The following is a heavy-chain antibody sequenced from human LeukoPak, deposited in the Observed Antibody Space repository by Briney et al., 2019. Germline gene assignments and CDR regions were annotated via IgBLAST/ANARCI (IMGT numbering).Heavy chain of an antibody. Sequence: ASVKVSCKTSGYTFTSYYMHWVRQAPGQGLEWMGIINPSGGSTSYAQKFQGRVTMTRDTSTSTVYMELSSLRSEDTAVYYCAWSQYSGLGDYWGQGTLVTVSS. D-gene: IGHD2-15*01. CDR1: GYTFTSYY. V-gene: IGHV1-46*01. CDR3: AWSQYSGLGDY. CDR2: INPSGGST. J-gene: IGHJ4*02.